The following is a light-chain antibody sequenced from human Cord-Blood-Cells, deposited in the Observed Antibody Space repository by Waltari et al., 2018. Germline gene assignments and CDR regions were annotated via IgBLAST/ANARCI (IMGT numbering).Light chain of an antibody. CDR2: AAS. J-gene: IGKJ5*01. Sequence: DIQLTPSPSFLSASVGDRVTITCRASQGIRSYLAWYQQKPGKAPKLLIYAASTLQSGVPSRFSGSGSGTEFTLTLSSLQPEYFATYYCQQLNSYPTFGQGTRLAIK. V-gene: IGKV1-9*01. CDR3: QQLNSYPT. CDR1: QGIRSY.